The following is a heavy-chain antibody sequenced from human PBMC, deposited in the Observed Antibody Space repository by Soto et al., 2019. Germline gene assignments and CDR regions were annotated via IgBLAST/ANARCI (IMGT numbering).Heavy chain of an antibody. CDR1: GGSISSSSYY. CDR3: ARLLPGVKQQQTGYFQH. V-gene: IGHV4-39*01. CDR2: IYYSGST. J-gene: IGHJ1*01. D-gene: IGHD6-13*01. Sequence: SETLSLTCTVSGGSISSSSYYWGWIRQPPGKGLEWIGSIYYSGSTYYNPSLKSRVTISVDTSKNQFSLKLSSVTAADTAVYYCARLLPGVKQQQTGYFQHWGQGTLVTVSS.